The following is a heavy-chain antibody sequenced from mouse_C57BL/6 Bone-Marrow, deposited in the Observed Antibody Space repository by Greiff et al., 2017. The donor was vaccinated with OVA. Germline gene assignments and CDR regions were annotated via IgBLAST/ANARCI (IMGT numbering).Heavy chain of an antibody. CDR2: ISNLAYSI. CDR3: SRRSDYSSSPWYFDV. Sequence: EVQLVESGGGLVQPGGSLKLSCAASGFTFSDYGMAWVRQAPRKGPEWVAFISNLAYSIYYADTVTGRFTISRENAKKTLYLEMSSLRSEDTAMYYCSRRSDYSSSPWYFDVWGTGTTVTVSS. CDR1: GFTFSDYG. J-gene: IGHJ1*03. V-gene: IGHV5-15*04. D-gene: IGHD1-1*01.